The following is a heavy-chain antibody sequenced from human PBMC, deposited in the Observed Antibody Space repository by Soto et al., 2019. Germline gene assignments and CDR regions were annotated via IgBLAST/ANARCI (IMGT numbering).Heavy chain of an antibody. CDR1: GYTFTGYY. CDR3: ARGVVPAAMDYYYYMDV. Sequence: ASVKVSCKASGYTFTGYYMHWVRQAPGQGLEWMGWINPNSGGTNYAQKFQGWVTMTRDTSISTAYMELSRLRSDDTAVYYCARGVVPAAMDYYYYMDVWGKGTTVTVSS. V-gene: IGHV1-2*04. CDR2: INPNSGGT. D-gene: IGHD2-2*01. J-gene: IGHJ6*03.